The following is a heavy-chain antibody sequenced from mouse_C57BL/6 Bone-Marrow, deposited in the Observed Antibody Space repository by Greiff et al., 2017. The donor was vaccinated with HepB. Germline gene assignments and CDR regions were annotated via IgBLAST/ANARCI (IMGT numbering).Heavy chain of an antibody. Sequence: DVPLLESGGGLVQPKGSLKLSCAASGFSFNTYSMYWVRQALGKGLAWVARIRSKSNNYSTYYDDSVKDRFTISRGDSESMLYLQMNNLKTEDTAMYYGVRHGNDVGFAYWGQETLVAVSA. CDR1: GFSFNTYS. V-gene: IGHV10-1*01. J-gene: IGHJ3*01. CDR3: VRHGNDVGFAY. CDR2: IRSKSNNYST. D-gene: IGHD2-2*01.